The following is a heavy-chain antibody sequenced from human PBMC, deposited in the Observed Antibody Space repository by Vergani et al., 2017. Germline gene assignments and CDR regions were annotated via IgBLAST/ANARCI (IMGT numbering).Heavy chain of an antibody. D-gene: IGHD2-2*01. Sequence: QVQLVQSGAEVKKPGSSVKVSCKASGGTFSSYAISWVRQAPGQGLEWMGGIIRIFGTANYAQKFQGRVTITADESTSTAYMELSSLRSEDTAVYYCARHRSSSVVALYYYYMDVWGKGTTVTVSS. CDR1: GGTFSSYA. J-gene: IGHJ6*03. CDR2: IIRIFGTA. CDR3: ARHRSSSVVALYYYYMDV. V-gene: IGHV1-69*01.